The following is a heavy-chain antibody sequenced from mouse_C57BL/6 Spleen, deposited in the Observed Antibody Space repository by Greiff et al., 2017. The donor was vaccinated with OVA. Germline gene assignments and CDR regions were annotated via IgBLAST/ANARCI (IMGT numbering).Heavy chain of an antibody. V-gene: IGHV1-52*01. Sequence: QVQLQQPGAELVRPGSSVKLSCKASGYTFTSYWMHWVKQRPIQGLEWIGNIDPSDSETHYNQKFKDKATLTVDKSSSTAYMQLSSLTYEDSAVYYCARITTVVAYYFDYWGQGTTLTVSS. CDR1: GYTFTSYW. D-gene: IGHD1-1*01. J-gene: IGHJ2*01. CDR3: ARITTVVAYYFDY. CDR2: IDPSDSET.